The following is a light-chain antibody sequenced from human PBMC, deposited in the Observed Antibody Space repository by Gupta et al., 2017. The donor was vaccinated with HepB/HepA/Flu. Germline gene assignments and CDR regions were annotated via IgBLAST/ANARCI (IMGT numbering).Light chain of an antibody. J-gene: IGKJ5*01. V-gene: IGKV1D-12*01. CDR2: AAS. Sequence: DIQMTQPPSSVSASVGDTVTITCRASQGISWLAWYQQKPGKAPNLLICAASTLQSGVPSRFSGSGSGTSFTLTISSLQPEDFATYYCQHANSFPLTFGQGTRMDIK. CDR3: QHANSFPLT. CDR1: QGISW.